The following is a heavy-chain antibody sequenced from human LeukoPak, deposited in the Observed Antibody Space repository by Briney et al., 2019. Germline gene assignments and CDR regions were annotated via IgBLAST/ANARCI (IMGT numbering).Heavy chain of an antibody. CDR2: IVKRGGRQ. V-gene: IGHV3-23*01. CDR3: AKRDTSNSFYFDY. J-gene: IGHJ4*02. CDR1: GFTFSNYA. Sequence: GGSLRLSCAASGFTFSNYAMSWVRQAPGKGREWVSAIVKRGGRQFYADSVKGRFTISRDNSKNTLYLQMNSLRAEDTAVYYCAKRDTSNSFYFDYWGQGTLVTVSS. D-gene: IGHD5-18*01.